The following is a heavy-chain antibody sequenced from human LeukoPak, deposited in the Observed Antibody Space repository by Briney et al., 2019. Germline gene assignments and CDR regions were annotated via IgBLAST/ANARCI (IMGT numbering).Heavy chain of an antibody. D-gene: IGHD3-22*01. Sequence: PGGSLRLSCAASGFTFSSYAMSWVRQAPGKGLEWVSAISGSDGSTYYADSVKGRFTISRDNSKNTLYLQMNSLRAEDTAVYYCAKEGSGNNYYDSSGYYGYFQHWGQGTLVTVSS. J-gene: IGHJ1*01. CDR2: ISGSDGST. V-gene: IGHV3-23*01. CDR3: AKEGSGNNYYDSSGYYGYFQH. CDR1: GFTFSSYA.